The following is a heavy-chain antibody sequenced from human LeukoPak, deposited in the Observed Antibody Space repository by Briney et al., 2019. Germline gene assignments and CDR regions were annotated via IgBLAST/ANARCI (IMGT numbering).Heavy chain of an antibody. Sequence: SETLSLTCTVSGGSLGRYYWSWVRQPPGKGLEWVGDIYYSGTTSYNPCLKSGVTISIATSKDQFSLKLTSVTAADTAMYYCARVAAKPVDYWGQGTLVTVSS. D-gene: IGHD2-15*01. J-gene: IGHJ4*02. CDR3: ARVAAKPVDY. CDR2: IYYSGTT. V-gene: IGHV4-59*12. CDR1: GGSLGRYY.